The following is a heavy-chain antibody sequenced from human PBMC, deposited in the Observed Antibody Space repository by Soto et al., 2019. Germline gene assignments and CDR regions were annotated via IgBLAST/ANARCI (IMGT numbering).Heavy chain of an antibody. CDR1: GFTFNKYA. V-gene: IGHV3-23*01. J-gene: IGHJ4*02. CDR3: AWTTGIITVITAFDL. D-gene: IGHD3-16*01. Sequence: GGPLRPSCVASGFTFNKYALAGVRQAPGKAVEWVSSIRVSGATTDSAYSLKFRCTISRDNANNTLYRQMNRLRVEATDVYNCAWTTGIITVITAFDLWGQGTPVTVSS. CDR2: IRVSGATT.